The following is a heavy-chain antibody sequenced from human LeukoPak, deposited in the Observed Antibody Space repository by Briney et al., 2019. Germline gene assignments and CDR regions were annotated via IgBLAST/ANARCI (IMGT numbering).Heavy chain of an antibody. V-gene: IGHV3-23*01. J-gene: IGHJ4*02. CDR3: AKVQRYSSGWSYLFDY. CDR2: ISGGGGTT. CDR1: GFTFSSYA. D-gene: IGHD6-19*01. Sequence: GGSLRLSCAASGFTFSSYAMSWVRQAPGKGLEWVSTISGGGGTTFYSDSVKGRFTISRDNSKNTLFLQMNSLRAEDTAVYYCAKVQRYSSGWSYLFDYWGQGTLVTVSS.